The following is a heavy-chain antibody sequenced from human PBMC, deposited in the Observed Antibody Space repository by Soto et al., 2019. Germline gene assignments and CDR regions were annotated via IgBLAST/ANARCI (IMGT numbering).Heavy chain of an antibody. CDR2: ITSSSSTI. V-gene: IGHV3-48*01. CDR1: GFTFTSNS. J-gene: IGHJ4*02. D-gene: IGHD2-21*02. Sequence: GGSLRLSCAASGFTFTSNSMNWVCQAPGKGLEWISYITSSSSTIYYADSVKGRFTISRDNAKNSLYLQMDSLRAEDTAVYYCARGRVGTAYFDYWGQGALVTVSS. CDR3: ARGRVGTAYFDY.